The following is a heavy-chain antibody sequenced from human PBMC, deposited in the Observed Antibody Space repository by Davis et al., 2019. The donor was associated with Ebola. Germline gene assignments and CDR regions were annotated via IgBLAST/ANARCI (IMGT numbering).Heavy chain of an antibody. CDR1: GGSISSSNW. CDR2: IYHSGST. Sequence: SETLSLTCAVSGGSISSSNWWSWVRQPPGKGLEWIGEIYHSGSTNYNPSLKSRVTISVDTSKNQFSLKLSSVTAADTAMYYCARGLYSGAFDIWGQGTMVTVSS. V-gene: IGHV4-4*02. J-gene: IGHJ3*02. D-gene: IGHD2-15*01. CDR3: ARGLYSGAFDI.